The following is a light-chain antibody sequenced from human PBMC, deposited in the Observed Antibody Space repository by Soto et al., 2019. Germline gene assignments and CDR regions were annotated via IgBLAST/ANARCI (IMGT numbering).Light chain of an antibody. CDR1: SSDVGGYNY. CDR2: DVS. V-gene: IGLV2-11*01. CDR3: CSYAGNSLWV. J-gene: IGLJ3*02. Sequence: QSALTQPRSVSGSPGQSVTISCTGTSSDVGGYNYVSWYQQHPGKAAKLVIYDVSKRPSGVPDRFSGSKSVNTASLTISGLQAEDEADYYCCSYAGNSLWVFGGGTKLTVL.